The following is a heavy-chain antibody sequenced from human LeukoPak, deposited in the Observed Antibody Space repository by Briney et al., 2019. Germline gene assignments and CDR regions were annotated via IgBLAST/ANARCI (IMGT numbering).Heavy chain of an antibody. D-gene: IGHD4-17*01. CDR3: ARANGDLDY. CDR2: INPNSGNR. V-gene: IGHV1-8*03. J-gene: IGHJ4*02. Sequence: GASVTVSFKSSVYTFTRYDINWVRQATGQGREWMGWINPNSGNRGYAQKFQGRVSITRDTSINTAYMELSSLRSDDTAVYYCARANGDLDYWGQGTLVTVSS. CDR1: VYTFTRYD.